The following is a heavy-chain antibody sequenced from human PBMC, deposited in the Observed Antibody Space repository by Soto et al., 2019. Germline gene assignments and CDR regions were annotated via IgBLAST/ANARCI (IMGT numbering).Heavy chain of an antibody. D-gene: IGHD6-19*01. J-gene: IGHJ5*02. CDR3: AREGLSSALGWFDP. Sequence: QLQLQESGPGLVKPSETLSLTCTVSGGSISSSSYYWGWIRQPPGKGLEWIGSIYYSGSTYYNPSLKSRVTISVDTSKNQFSLKLSSVTAADTAVYYCAREGLSSALGWFDPWGQGTLVTVSS. CDR2: IYYSGST. CDR1: GGSISSSSYY. V-gene: IGHV4-39*02.